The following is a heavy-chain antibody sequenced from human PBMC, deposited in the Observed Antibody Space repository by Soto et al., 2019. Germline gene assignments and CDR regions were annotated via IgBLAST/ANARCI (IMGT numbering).Heavy chain of an antibody. CDR1: GGSISSGGYY. CDR3: ARATGNMVRGYYFDY. Sequence: QVQLQESGPGLVKPSQTLSLTCTVSGGSISSGGYYWSWIRQHPGKGLEWIGYIYYSGSTYYNPSLKTRFTISVDTSKNPFSLKLSSVTAADTAVYYCARATGNMVRGYYFDYWGQGTLVTVSS. V-gene: IGHV4-31*03. D-gene: IGHD3-10*01. J-gene: IGHJ4*02. CDR2: IYYSGST.